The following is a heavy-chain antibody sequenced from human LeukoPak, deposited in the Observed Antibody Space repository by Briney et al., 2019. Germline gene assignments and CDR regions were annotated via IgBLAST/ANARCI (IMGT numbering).Heavy chain of an antibody. V-gene: IGHV3-48*03. CDR3: ARDVTHCGGDCYSGDY. J-gene: IGHJ4*02. CDR2: ISSSGSTI. CDR1: GFTFSSYE. D-gene: IGHD2-21*02. Sequence: GGSLRLSCAASGFTFSSYEMNWVRQAPGKGLEWVSYISSSGSTIYYADSVKGRFTISRDNAKNSLYLQMNSLRAEDTAVYYCARDVTHCGGDCYSGDYWGQGTLVTVSS.